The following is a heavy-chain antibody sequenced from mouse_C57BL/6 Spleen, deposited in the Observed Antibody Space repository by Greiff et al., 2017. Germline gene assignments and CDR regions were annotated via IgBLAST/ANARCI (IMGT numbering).Heavy chain of an antibody. Sequence: VQLKESGAELVKPGASVKISCKASGYAFSSYWMNWVKQRPGKGLEWIGQIYPGDGDTNYNGKFKGKATLTADKSSSTAYLQLSSLASEDSAVYFCAIGAPYVYFDYWGQGTTLTVSS. CDR2: IYPGDGDT. CDR1: GYAFSSYW. J-gene: IGHJ2*01. CDR3: AIGAPYVYFDY. D-gene: IGHD6-5*01. V-gene: IGHV1-80*01.